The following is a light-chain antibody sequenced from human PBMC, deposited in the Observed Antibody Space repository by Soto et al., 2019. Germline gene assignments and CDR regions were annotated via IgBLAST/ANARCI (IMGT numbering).Light chain of an antibody. Sequence: QSVLTQPPSVSGAPGQRVTISCTGSSSNIGTTYDVHWYQQLPGTAPKLLIYGDNNRPSGVPDRFSGSKSGTSASLAISGLQSEDEADYYCAAWDDSLNGWVFGGGTKLTVL. CDR1: SSNIGTTYD. J-gene: IGLJ3*02. CDR2: GDN. CDR3: AAWDDSLNGWV. V-gene: IGLV1-40*01.